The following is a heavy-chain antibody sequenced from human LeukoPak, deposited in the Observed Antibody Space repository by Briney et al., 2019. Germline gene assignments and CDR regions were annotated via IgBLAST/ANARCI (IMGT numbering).Heavy chain of an antibody. D-gene: IGHD6-19*01. CDR3: ARGGRAVAGISAFDI. V-gene: IGHV4-30-4*01. CDR2: IYYNGNT. Sequence: PSETLSLTCTVSGGSISSSDHFWSWLRQPPGKELEWIAYIYYNGNTYYSPSLKSRFVISVDTSKNQFSLKLSSVTAADTAVYFCARGGRAVAGISAFDIWGQGTMVTVSS. CDR1: GGSISSSDHF. J-gene: IGHJ3*02.